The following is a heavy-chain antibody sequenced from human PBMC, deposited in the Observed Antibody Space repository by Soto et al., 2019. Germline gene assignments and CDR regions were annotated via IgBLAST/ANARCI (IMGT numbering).Heavy chain of an antibody. Sequence: EASVKVSCKASGGTFSSYAISWVRQAPGQGLEWMGWMNPNSGNTGYAQKFQGRVTMTRNTSISTAYMELSSLRSEDTAVYYCARVRITIFGVVIEYYFDYWGQGTLVTVSS. D-gene: IGHD3-3*01. V-gene: IGHV1-8*02. CDR2: MNPNSGNT. J-gene: IGHJ4*02. CDR1: GGTFSSYA. CDR3: ARVRITIFGVVIEYYFDY.